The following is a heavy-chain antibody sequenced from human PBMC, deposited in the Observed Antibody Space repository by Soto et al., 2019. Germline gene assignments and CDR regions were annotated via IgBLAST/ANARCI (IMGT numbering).Heavy chain of an antibody. D-gene: IGHD2-2*01. Sequence: SETLSLTCVVSGGSIRSTNWWAWVRQTPGKGLEWIGEVYHNGTSNYNPSLKGRATISVDRSKDQVSLRLNSVIDADTAVYYSARDLDGYCSSTSCHARGGWGKGT. CDR1: GGSIRSTNW. CDR2: VYHNGTS. CDR3: ARDLDGYCSSTSCHARGG. V-gene: IGHV4-4*02. J-gene: IGHJ6*01.